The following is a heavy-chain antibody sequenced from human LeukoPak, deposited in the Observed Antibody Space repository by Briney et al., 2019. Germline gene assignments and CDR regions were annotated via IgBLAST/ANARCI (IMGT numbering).Heavy chain of an antibody. V-gene: IGHV3-74*01. J-gene: IGHJ6*04. CDR3: ARDPGYESWSPFWGGMDV. CDR1: GFTFSSSW. Sequence: GGSLRLSCAASGFTFSSSWMHWVRQAPGKGLVWVSRITRDGSSTTYEDSVKGRFTTSRDNAKNTLYLQMDSLRDDDTAEYYCARDPGYESWSPFWGGMDVWGNGTTVIVSS. CDR2: ITRDGSST. D-gene: IGHD3-16*01.